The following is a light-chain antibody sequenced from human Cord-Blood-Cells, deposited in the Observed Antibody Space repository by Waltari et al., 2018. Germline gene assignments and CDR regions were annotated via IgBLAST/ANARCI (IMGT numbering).Light chain of an antibody. CDR1: SSDVGSYNL. V-gene: IGLV2-23*01. CDR2: EGS. CDR3: CSYAGSSTYVV. Sequence: QSALTQPASVSGSPGQSITISCTGTSSDVGSYNLVSWYQQHPGKAPKLMMYEGSKRPSGVSNRFSGSKSGNTASLTISGLQAEDEADYYCCSYAGSSTYVVFGGGTTLTVL. J-gene: IGLJ2*01.